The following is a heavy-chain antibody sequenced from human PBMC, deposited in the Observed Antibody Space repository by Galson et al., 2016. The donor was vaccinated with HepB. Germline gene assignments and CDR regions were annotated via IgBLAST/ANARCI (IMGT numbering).Heavy chain of an antibody. V-gene: IGHV1-3*01. Sequence: SVKVSCKASGYTFITYAMHWVRQAPGQRLEWMGWVNAGNGDTKYSQKFQGRVTITTDTPASTGYMELSSLRSEDTAVYYCAGGGPGSRTPVPDYWGQGTLVTVSS. D-gene: IGHD2-15*01. J-gene: IGHJ4*02. CDR1: GYTFITYA. CDR3: AGGGPGSRTPVPDY. CDR2: VNAGNGDT.